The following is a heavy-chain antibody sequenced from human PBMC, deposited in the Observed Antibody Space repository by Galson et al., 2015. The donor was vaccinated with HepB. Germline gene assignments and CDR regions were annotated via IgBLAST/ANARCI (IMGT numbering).Heavy chain of an antibody. D-gene: IGHD3-22*01. Sequence: SLRLSCAASGFTFSSYSMNWVRQAPGKGLEWVSYISSSSSTIYYADSVKGRFTISRDNAKNSLYLQMNSLRDEDTAVYYCARDIGYDSSGYYYGFYWGQGTLVTVSS. CDR1: GFTFSSYS. J-gene: IGHJ4*02. V-gene: IGHV3-48*02. CDR3: ARDIGYDSSGYYYGFY. CDR2: ISSSSSTI.